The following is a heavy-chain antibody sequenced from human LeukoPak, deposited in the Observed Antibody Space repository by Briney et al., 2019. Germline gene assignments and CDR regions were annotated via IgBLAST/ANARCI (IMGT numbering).Heavy chain of an antibody. Sequence: GGSLRLSCAASGFTFSSYWMHWVRQAPGKGLVWVSRINSDGSSTSYADSVKGRFTISRDNAKNSLYLQMNSLRAEDTAVYYCARDRYDSSGYYYHPSPVDYWGQGTLVTVSS. D-gene: IGHD3-22*01. CDR3: ARDRYDSSGYYYHPSPVDY. CDR1: GFTFSSYW. J-gene: IGHJ4*02. CDR2: INSDGSST. V-gene: IGHV3-74*01.